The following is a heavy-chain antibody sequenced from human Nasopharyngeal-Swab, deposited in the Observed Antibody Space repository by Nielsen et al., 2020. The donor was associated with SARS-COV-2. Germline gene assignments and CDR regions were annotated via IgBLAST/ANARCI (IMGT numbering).Heavy chain of an antibody. J-gene: IGHJ5*02. CDR3: AREITMIAVVIRRYNWFDP. D-gene: IGHD3-22*01. Sequence: GSLRLSCAASGFTFSSYGMHWVRQAPGKGLEWVAVISYDGSNKYYADSVKGRFTISRDNSKNTLYLQMNSLRAEDTAVYYCAREITMIAVVIRRYNWFDPWGQGTLVTVSS. CDR1: GFTFSSYG. V-gene: IGHV3-30*03. CDR2: ISYDGSNK.